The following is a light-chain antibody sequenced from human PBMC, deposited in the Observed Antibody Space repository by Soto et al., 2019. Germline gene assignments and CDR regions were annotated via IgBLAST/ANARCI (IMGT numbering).Light chain of an antibody. CDR3: AAWDDSLNGYG. J-gene: IGLJ1*01. Sequence: QSVLTQPPSASGTPGQRVTISCSGSSSNIGSNTVNWYQQLPGTAPKLLIYSNNQRPSGAPDRFSGSKSGTSASLAISGLQSEDEADYYCAAWDDSLNGYGFGTGTKVTVL. V-gene: IGLV1-44*01. CDR1: SSNIGSNT. CDR2: SNN.